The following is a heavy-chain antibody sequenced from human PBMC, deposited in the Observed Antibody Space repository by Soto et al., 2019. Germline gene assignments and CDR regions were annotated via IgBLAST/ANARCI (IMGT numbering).Heavy chain of an antibody. Sequence: GGSLRLSCAASGFTFSSYAMSWVRQAPGKGLEWVSAISGSGGSTYYADSVKGRFTISRDNSKNTLYLQMNSLRAEDPAAYYCAKDSFSPKDFRFGELYFDLWGQGTLVTVSS. V-gene: IGHV3-23*01. J-gene: IGHJ1*01. CDR2: ISGSGGST. D-gene: IGHD3-10*01. CDR1: GFTFSSYA. CDR3: AKDSFSPKDFRFGELYFDL.